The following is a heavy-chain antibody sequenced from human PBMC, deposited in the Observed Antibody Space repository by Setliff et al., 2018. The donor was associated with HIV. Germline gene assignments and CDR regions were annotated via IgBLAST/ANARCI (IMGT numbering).Heavy chain of an antibody. CDR2: IYNRDFT. J-gene: IGHJ5*02. V-gene: IGHV4-4*09. D-gene: IGHD2-15*01. CDR3: VRRHDSDFSGDPDWFDP. CDR1: GASIISHY. Sequence: SETLSLTCTVSGASIISHYYSWIRQPPGKGLEWIGYIYNRDFTTYNPSLKSRLTISMDTSKNQFSLRLSSVTAADTAVYYCVRRHDSDFSGDPDWFDPWGQGILVTVSS.